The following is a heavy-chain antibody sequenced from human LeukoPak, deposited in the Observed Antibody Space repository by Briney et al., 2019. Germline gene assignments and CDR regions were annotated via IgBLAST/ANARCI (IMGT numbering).Heavy chain of an antibody. Sequence: GGSLRLSCAASGFTFSSYAMSWVRQAPGKGLEWVSYISSSGSTIDYADSVKGRFTISRGNAKNSLYLQMNSLRAEGTAVYYCARSIPAGNRRWGQGTLVTVSS. CDR1: GFTFSSYA. CDR2: ISSSGSTI. CDR3: ARSIPAGNRR. D-gene: IGHD2-2*01. V-gene: IGHV3-48*04. J-gene: IGHJ4*02.